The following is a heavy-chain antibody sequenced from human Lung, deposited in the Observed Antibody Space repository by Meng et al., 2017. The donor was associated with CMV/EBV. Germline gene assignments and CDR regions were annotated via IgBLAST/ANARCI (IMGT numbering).Heavy chain of an antibody. D-gene: IGHD3/OR15-3a*01. J-gene: IGHJ4*02. CDR2: IYHSGRT. Sequence: SETLSLTCAVSGGSISSSNWWSWVRQPPGRGLEWIGEIYHSGRTNYNPSLKSRVTTSVDKSKNHFSLRLSSVTAADTAVSCCARDGTGFYFDYWGQGTLVTVSS. V-gene: IGHV4-4*01. CDR1: GGSISSSNW. CDR3: ARDGTGFYFDY.